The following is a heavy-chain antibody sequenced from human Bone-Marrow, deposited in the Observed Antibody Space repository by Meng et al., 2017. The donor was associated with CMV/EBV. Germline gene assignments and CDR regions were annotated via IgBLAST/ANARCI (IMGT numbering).Heavy chain of an antibody. Sequence: ASVKVSCKASGYTFTGYYMHWVRQAPGQGLEWMGWINPNSGGTNYAQKFQGRVTMTRDTSISTAYMELSRLRSDDTAVYYCAIPGYCSSTSCSIYYYYYGMDVWGQGTTVNVSS. J-gene: IGHJ6*02. CDR3: AIPGYCSSTSCSIYYYYYGMDV. CDR1: GYTFTGYY. V-gene: IGHV1-2*02. D-gene: IGHD2-2*01. CDR2: INPNSGGT.